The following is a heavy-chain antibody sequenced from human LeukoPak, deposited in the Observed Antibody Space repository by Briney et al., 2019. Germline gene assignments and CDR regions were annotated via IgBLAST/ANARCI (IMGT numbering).Heavy chain of an antibody. CDR2: IYTSGSS. CDR1: GGSFSPDY. Sequence: PSETLSLTCTVSGGSFSPDYWSWIRQPAGQRLEWIGRIYTSGSSNYNPSLKSRATMSVDTSKNQISLKLTSVTAADTAVYYCARDRFSGSFSGFDYWGQGALVTVSS. D-gene: IGHD1-26*01. CDR3: ARDRFSGSFSGFDY. V-gene: IGHV4-4*07. J-gene: IGHJ4*02.